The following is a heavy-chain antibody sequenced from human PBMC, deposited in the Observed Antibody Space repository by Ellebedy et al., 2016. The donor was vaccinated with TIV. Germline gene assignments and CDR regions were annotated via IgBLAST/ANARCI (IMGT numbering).Heavy chain of an antibody. CDR2: ISGSGGST. J-gene: IGHJ6*04. CDR3: AKDLGGRVVVPAARGMDV. V-gene: IGHV3-23*01. Sequence: GGSLRLXXAASGFTFSSYAMSWVRQAPGKGLEWVSAISGSGGSTYYADSVKGRFTTSRDNSKNTLYLQMNSLRAEDTAVYYCAKDLGGRVVVPAARGMDVWGKGTTVTVSS. CDR1: GFTFSSYA. D-gene: IGHD2-2*01.